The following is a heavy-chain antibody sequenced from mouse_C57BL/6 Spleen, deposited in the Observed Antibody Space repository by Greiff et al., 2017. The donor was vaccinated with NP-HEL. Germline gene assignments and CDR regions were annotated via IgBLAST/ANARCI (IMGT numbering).Heavy chain of an antibody. CDR2: IYPGDGDT. J-gene: IGHJ2*01. D-gene: IGHD2-14*01. CDR3: ARSRGYFYYFDY. CDR1: GYAFSSSW. Sequence: VQLQQSGPELVKPGASVKISCKASGYAFSSSWMNWVKQRPGKGLEWIGRIYPGDGDTNYNGKFKGKATLTADKSSSTAYMQLSSLTSEDSAVYFCARSRGYFYYFDYWGQGTTLTVSS. V-gene: IGHV1-82*01.